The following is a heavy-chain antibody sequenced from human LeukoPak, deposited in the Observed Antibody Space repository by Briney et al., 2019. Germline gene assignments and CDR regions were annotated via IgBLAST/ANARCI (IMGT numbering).Heavy chain of an antibody. V-gene: IGHV4-30-4*01. D-gene: IGHD3-10*01. J-gene: IGHJ6*02. Sequence: SETLSLTCTVSGGSISSGDYYWSWIRQPPGKGLEWIGYIYYSGSTNYNPSLKSRVTISVDTSKNQFSLKLSSVTAADTAVYYCARGHRSPMVRGVIRSRYYGMDVWGQGTTVTVSS. CDR3: ARGHRSPMVRGVIRSRYYGMDV. CDR2: IYYSGST. CDR1: GGSISSGDYY.